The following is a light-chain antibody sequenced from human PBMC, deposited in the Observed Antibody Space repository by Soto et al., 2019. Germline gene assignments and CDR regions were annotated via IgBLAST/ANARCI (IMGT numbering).Light chain of an antibody. CDR2: GVV. V-gene: IGLV2-11*01. CDR1: GNDVGAYNY. Sequence: QSVLTQPRSVSGSPGQSVTISCTGTGNDVGAYNYVSWYQQHPGRPPKLLIYGVVRWPSGVPDRFSGSKSGNTASLTISGLQAEDEADYYCSSYTSSSTRVFGGGTKLTVL. J-gene: IGLJ3*02. CDR3: SSYTSSSTRV.